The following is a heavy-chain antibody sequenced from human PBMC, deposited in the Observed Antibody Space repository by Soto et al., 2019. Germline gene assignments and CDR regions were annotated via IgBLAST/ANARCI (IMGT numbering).Heavy chain of an antibody. D-gene: IGHD3-10*01. Sequence: GGSLRLSCAASGFTFSSYAMSWVRQAPGKGLEWVSAISGSGGSTYYADSVKGRFTISRDNSKNTLYLQMNSLRAEDTAVYYCAKDRSGWFGELPHFDYWGQGTLVTVSS. CDR1: GFTFSSYA. V-gene: IGHV3-23*01. CDR2: ISGSGGST. CDR3: AKDRSGWFGELPHFDY. J-gene: IGHJ4*02.